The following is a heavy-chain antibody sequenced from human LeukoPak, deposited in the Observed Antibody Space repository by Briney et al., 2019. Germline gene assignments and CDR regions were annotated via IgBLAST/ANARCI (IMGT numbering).Heavy chain of an antibody. J-gene: IGHJ4*02. CDR2: ITPIFGTA. CDR3: ARDAGGRSYGDYGY. D-gene: IGHD4-17*01. Sequence: SVKVSCKASGGTFSSYAISWVRQAPGQGLKWMGGITPIFGTANYAQKFQGRVTITTDESTSTAYMELSSLRSEDTAVYYCARDAGGRSYGDYGYWGQGTLVTVSS. V-gene: IGHV1-69*05. CDR1: GGTFSSYA.